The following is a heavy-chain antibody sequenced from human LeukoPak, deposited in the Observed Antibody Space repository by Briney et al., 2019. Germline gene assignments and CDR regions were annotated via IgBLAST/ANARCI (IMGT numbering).Heavy chain of an antibody. Sequence: SQTLSLTYTVSGGSISSGGFYWSWIRQHPGKGLEWIAYIYYSGSTFHNPSLKSRLITSVDMSKNQFSLKLSSVTDADTAVYYCARAHCAGDCDYGMDVWGQGTTVTVYS. V-gene: IGHV4-31*03. J-gene: IGHJ6*02. D-gene: IGHD2-21*02. CDR2: IYYSGST. CDR3: ARAHCAGDCDYGMDV. CDR1: GGSISSGGFY.